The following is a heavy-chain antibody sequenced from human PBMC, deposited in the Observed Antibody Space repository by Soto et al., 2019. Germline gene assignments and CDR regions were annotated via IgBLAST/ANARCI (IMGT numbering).Heavy chain of an antibody. CDR2: VYYTGAT. J-gene: IGHJ1*01. D-gene: IGHD3-9*01. V-gene: IGHV4-61*08. CDR1: GGSVTTGGWY. Sequence: QVQLQESGPGLVQPSETLSLTCNVSGGSVTTGGWYWNWIRQPPGGGLEWIGHVYYTGATDYNPSVRSRVTISVDTSKNQFSLKLRSVTAADTAIYYGARSYSDWLKPFENWGKGSLVTVSS. CDR3: ARSYSDWLKPFEN.